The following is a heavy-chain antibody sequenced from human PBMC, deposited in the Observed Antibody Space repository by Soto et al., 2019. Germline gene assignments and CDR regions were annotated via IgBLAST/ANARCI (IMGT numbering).Heavy chain of an antibody. J-gene: IGHJ6*02. CDR3: AGGGVRGVITRTRDYYGMDV. CDR1: GYSFTSYW. Sequence: PGESLKISCKGSGYSFTSYWIVLVRQMPGKGLEWMGIIYPGDSDTRYSPSFQGQVTISADKSISTAYLQWSSLKASDTAMYYCAGGGVRGVITRTRDYYGMDVWGQGTTVTVSS. D-gene: IGHD3-10*01. V-gene: IGHV5-51*01. CDR2: IYPGDSDT.